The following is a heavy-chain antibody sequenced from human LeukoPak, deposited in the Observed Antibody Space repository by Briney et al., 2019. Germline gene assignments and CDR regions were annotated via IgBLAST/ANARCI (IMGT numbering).Heavy chain of an antibody. CDR1: GFTFSSYS. CDR3: ANLARLDAFDI. V-gene: IGHV3-21*01. J-gene: IGHJ3*02. D-gene: IGHD6-6*01. Sequence: GGSLRLSCAASGFTFSSYSMNWVRQAPGKGLEWVSSISSSSSYIYYADSVKGRFTISRDNAKNSLYLQMNSLRAEDTAVYYCANLARLDAFDIWGQGTMVTVSS. CDR2: ISSSSSYI.